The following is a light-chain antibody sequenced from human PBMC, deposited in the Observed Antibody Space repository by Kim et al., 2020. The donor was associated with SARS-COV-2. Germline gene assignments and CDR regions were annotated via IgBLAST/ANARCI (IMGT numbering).Light chain of an antibody. CDR2: QDT. Sequence: SYELTQPPSVSLSPGQTASITCSGDELGDKYASWYQQKPGQSPVLVIYQDTKRPSGIPERFSGSNSGNTATLTISGTQAMDEADYYCQAWDSNISVVFGGGTKMTVL. CDR3: QAWDSNISVV. V-gene: IGLV3-1*01. J-gene: IGLJ2*01. CDR1: ELGDKY.